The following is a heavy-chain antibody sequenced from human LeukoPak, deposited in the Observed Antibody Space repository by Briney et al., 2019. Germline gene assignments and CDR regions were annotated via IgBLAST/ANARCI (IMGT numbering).Heavy chain of an antibody. Sequence: GGSLRLSRAASGFTFSSYWMSWVRQAPGKGLEWVANIKQDGSEKYYVDSVKGRFTISRDNAKNSLYLQMNSLRAEDTAVYYCARAVYYYDSSGYYYGYWGQGTLVTVSS. V-gene: IGHV3-7*01. CDR3: ARAVYYYDSSGYYYGY. J-gene: IGHJ4*02. CDR1: GFTFSSYW. CDR2: IKQDGSEK. D-gene: IGHD3-22*01.